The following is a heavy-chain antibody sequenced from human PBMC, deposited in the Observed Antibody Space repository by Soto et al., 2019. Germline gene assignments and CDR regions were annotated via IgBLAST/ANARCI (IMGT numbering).Heavy chain of an antibody. CDR1: GGSISSGDYY. Sequence: PSETLSLTCTVSGGSISSGDYYWSWIRQPPGKGLEWIGYIYYSGSTYYNPSLKSRVTISVDTSKNQFSLKLSSVTAADTAVYCCARDSVAEFPFPNYYDSSGYISVGAFDIWGQGTMVTVSS. V-gene: IGHV4-30-4*01. CDR2: IYYSGST. J-gene: IGHJ3*02. CDR3: ARDSVAEFPFPNYYDSSGYISVGAFDI. D-gene: IGHD3-22*01.